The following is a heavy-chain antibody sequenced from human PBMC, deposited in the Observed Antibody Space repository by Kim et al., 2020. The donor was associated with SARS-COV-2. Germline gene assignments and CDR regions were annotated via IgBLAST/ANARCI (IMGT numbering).Heavy chain of an antibody. Sequence: ASVKVSCKASGYTFTSYAMHWVRQAPGQRLEWMGWINAGNGNTKYSQKFQGRVTITRDTSASTAYMELSSLRSEDTAVYYCARSGRSIVATIMLGGNWFDPWGQGTLVTVSS. CDR1: GYTFTSYA. CDR2: INAGNGNT. D-gene: IGHD5-12*01. V-gene: IGHV1-3*01. J-gene: IGHJ5*02. CDR3: ARSGRSIVATIMLGGNWFDP.